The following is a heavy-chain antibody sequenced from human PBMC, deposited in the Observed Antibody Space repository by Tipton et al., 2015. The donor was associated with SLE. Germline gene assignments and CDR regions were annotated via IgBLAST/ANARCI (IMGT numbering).Heavy chain of an antibody. J-gene: IGHJ4*02. Sequence: TLSLTCTVSGGSIRSSRHFWGWIRQPPGKGLEWIGVLYYSGNTYYNPSLKSPVTLSIDTSKNQFSLKRRSVTAADTAVYFCARGYCSDGVCYGFGFFDYWGQGNLVTVSS. CDR2: LYYSGNT. CDR1: GGSIRSSRHF. CDR3: ARGYCSDGVCYGFGFFDY. D-gene: IGHD2-8*01. V-gene: IGHV4-39*07.